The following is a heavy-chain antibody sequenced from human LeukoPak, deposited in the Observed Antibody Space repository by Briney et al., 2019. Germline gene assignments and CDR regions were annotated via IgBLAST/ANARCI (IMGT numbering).Heavy chain of an antibody. V-gene: IGHV1-18*04. CDR1: GYTFTSYG. J-gene: IGHJ4*02. CDR2: ISAYNGNT. Sequence: ASVKVSCKASGYTFTSYGISWVRQAPGQGLEWMGWISAYNGNTNYAQKLQGRVTMTTDTSTSTAYMELRSLRSDDKAVYYCARDSPYYDILTGYYIGDYWGQGTLVTVSS. D-gene: IGHD3-9*01. CDR3: ARDSPYYDILTGYYIGDY.